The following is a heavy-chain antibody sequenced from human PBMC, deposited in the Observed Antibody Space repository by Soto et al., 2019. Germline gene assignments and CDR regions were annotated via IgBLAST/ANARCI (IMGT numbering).Heavy chain of an antibody. Sequence: DVQLVESGGGLIQPGASLRLSCGAFGFTISGKKYVAWVRQAPGKGLEWVSALYDIDGSFYADSVKGRFTTSSDSSKTTVYLQRNDLRPDDTAVYYCATWHEREHAYDVWGLGTTVTVSS. J-gene: IGHJ3*01. CDR1: GFTISGKKY. D-gene: IGHD1-1*01. CDR2: LYDIDGS. CDR3: ATWHEREHAYDV. V-gene: IGHV3-53*01.